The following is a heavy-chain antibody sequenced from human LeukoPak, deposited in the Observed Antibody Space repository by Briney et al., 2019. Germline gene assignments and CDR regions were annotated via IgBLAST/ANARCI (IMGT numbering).Heavy chain of an antibody. D-gene: IGHD3-22*01. J-gene: IGHJ4*02. CDR2: IKQDGSEK. V-gene: IGHV3-7*01. CDR1: GFTFSSYE. CDR3: AREENYYDSSGYCRY. Sequence: GGSLRLSCAASGFTFSSYEMNWVRQAPGKGLEWVANIKQDGSEKYYVDSVKGRFTISRDNAKNSLYLQMNSLRAEDTAVYYCAREENYYDSSGYCRYWGQGTLVTVSS.